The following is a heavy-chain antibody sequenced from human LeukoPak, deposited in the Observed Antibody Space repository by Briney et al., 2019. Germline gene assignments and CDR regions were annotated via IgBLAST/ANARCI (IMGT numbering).Heavy chain of an antibody. Sequence: SETLSLTCTVSGGSISSYYWSWIRQPPGKGLEWIGYIYYSGSTNYNPSLKSRVTISVDTSKNQFSLKLSSVTAADTAVYYCARNYYDRSGYYLYYFDYWGQGTLVTVSS. CDR3: ARNYYDRSGYYLYYFDY. V-gene: IGHV4-59*08. J-gene: IGHJ4*02. CDR2: IYYSGST. D-gene: IGHD3-22*01. CDR1: GGSISSYY.